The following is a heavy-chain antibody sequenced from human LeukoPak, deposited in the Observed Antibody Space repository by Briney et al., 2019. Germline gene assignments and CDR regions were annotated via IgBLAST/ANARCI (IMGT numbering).Heavy chain of an antibody. J-gene: IGHJ4*02. V-gene: IGHV4-59*01. Sequence: SETLSHTCTVSGGSISSYYWSWIRQPPGKGLEWIGYIYYSGSTNYNPSLKSRVTISVDTSKNQFSLKLSSVTAADTAVYYCARAVEGHLRYFDWFPYYFDYWGQGTLVTVSS. D-gene: IGHD3-9*01. CDR2: IYYSGST. CDR3: ARAVEGHLRYFDWFPYYFDY. CDR1: GGSISSYY.